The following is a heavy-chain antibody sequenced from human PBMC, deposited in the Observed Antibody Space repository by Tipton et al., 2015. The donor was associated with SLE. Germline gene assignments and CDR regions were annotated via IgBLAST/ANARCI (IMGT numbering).Heavy chain of an antibody. CDR1: GFTFDDYA. V-gene: IGHV3-9*01. CDR3: AKDSTRDDAFDI. Sequence: SLRLSCAASGFTFDDYAMHWVRQAPGKGLEWVSGISWNSGSIGYADSVKGRFTISRDNAKNSLYLQMNSLRAEDTALYYCAKDSTRDDAFDIWGQGTMVTVSS. CDR2: ISWNSGSI. J-gene: IGHJ3*02. D-gene: IGHD2-2*01.